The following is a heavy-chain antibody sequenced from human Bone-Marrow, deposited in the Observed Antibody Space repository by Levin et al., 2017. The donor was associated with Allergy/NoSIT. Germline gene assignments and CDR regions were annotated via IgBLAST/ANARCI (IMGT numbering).Heavy chain of an antibody. Sequence: LSLTCGASGFTFSTYAMSWVRQAPGKGLEWVSGVSGGGFTTYYADSVKGRFTISRDNSKNTLYLPMTSLRAEDTAVYYCVKARSTSRTWYFDLWGRGTLVTVSS. V-gene: IGHV3-23*01. CDR1: GFTFSTYA. J-gene: IGHJ2*01. CDR3: VKARSTSRTWYFDL. D-gene: IGHD2-2*01. CDR2: VSGGGFTT.